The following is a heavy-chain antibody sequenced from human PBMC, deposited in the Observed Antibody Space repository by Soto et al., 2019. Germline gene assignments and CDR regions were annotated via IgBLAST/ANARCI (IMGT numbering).Heavy chain of an antibody. CDR2: INAGNGNT. CDR1: GYTFTSYA. D-gene: IGHD3-10*01. J-gene: IGHJ4*02. V-gene: IGHV1-3*01. CDR3: ERGLVLWFGELFLYFDY. Sequence: QVQLVQSGAEVKKPGASVKVSCKASGYTFTSYAMHWVRQAPGQRLEWMGWINAGNGNTKYSQKFQGRVTITRDTSASTAYMELSSLRAEETAVYYCERGLVLWFGELFLYFDYWGQGTLVTVSS.